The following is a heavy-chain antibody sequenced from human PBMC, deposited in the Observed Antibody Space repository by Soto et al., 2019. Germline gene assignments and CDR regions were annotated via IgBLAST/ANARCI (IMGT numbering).Heavy chain of an antibody. J-gene: IGHJ4*02. V-gene: IGHV4-39*01. Sequence: SETLSLTCTVSGGSISSSSYYWGWIRQPPGKGLEWIGSIYYSGSTYYNPSLKSRVTISVDTSKNQFSLKLSSVTAADTAVYYCARSRSSYYDFWSRYYTFDFWGQGTLVTVSS. CDR1: GGSISSSSYY. D-gene: IGHD3-3*01. CDR2: IYYSGST. CDR3: ARSRSSYYDFWSRYYTFDF.